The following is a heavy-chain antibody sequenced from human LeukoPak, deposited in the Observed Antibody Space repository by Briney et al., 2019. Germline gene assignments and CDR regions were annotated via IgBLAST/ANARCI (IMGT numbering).Heavy chain of an antibody. CDR1: GYTFTGYY. CDR3: ARGWSGRSRHYYYYMDV. Sequence: ASVRVSCKASGYTFTGYYMHWVRQAPGQGLEWMGWINPNSGGTNYAQKFQGRVTMTRDTSISTAYMELSRLRSDDTAVYYCARGWSGRSRHYYYYMDVWGKGTTVTVSS. D-gene: IGHD3-10*02. V-gene: IGHV1-2*02. CDR2: INPNSGGT. J-gene: IGHJ6*03.